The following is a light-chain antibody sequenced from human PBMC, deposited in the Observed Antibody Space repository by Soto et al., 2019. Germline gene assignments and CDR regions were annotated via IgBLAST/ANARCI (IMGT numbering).Light chain of an antibody. V-gene: IGLV2-14*01. CDR2: DVS. J-gene: IGLJ1*01. Sequence: QSALTQPASVSGSPGQSITISCTGTSSDVGGYNYVSWYQQHPGKAPKLMIYDVSNRPSGVSNRFSGSKSDNTASLTISGLQAEDEDDHYCCSYTSSSTLSVFGTGTKLTVL. CDR3: CSYTSSSTLSV. CDR1: SSDVGGYNY.